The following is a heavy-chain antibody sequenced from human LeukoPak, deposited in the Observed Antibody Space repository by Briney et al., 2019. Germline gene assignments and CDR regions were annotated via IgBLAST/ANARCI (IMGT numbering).Heavy chain of an antibody. CDR1: GFSFRNYG. J-gene: IGHJ4*02. CDR3: ARVWGYYDSSGYYY. CDR2: IRYSGSRT. D-gene: IGHD3-22*01. Sequence: PGGSLRLSCAASGFSFRNYGMHWVRQAPGKGLEWVAFIRYSGSRTYYADSVKGRFTISRDNSRNSVYLQMNSLRADDTAVYYCARVWGYYDSSGYYYWGQGTLVTVSS. V-gene: IGHV3-30*02.